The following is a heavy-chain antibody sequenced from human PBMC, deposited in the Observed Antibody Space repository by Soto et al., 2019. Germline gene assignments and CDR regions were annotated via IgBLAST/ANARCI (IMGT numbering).Heavy chain of an antibody. CDR2: INPNSGGT. D-gene: IGHD3-10*01. CDR1: GYTFTGYY. CDR3: ARKMDGSGSYSY. Sequence: ASVKVSCKASGYTFTGYYMHWVRQAPGQGLEWMGWINPNSGGTNYAQKFQGRDTMTRDTSISTAYMELSRLRSDDTAVYYCARKMDGSGSYSYWGQGTLVTVSS. J-gene: IGHJ4*02. V-gene: IGHV1-2*02.